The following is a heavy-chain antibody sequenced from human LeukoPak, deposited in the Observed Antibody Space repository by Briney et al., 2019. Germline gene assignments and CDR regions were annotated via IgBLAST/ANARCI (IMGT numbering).Heavy chain of an antibody. Sequence: GGSLRLSCAASGFTSSNDWMSWVRQAPGNGVGWVGGINQEGRHKNYVDSVKDRFNLSRGNAAHSLFLQIHRLRADDTAVYYCAKGGGRPFEYWGQGTLVTVSS. D-gene: IGHD4-23*01. V-gene: IGHV3-7*04. CDR2: INQEGRHK. CDR3: AKGGGRPFEY. J-gene: IGHJ4*02. CDR1: GFTSSNDW.